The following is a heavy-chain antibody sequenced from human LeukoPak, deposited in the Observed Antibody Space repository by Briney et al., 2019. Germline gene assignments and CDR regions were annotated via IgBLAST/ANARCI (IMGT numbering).Heavy chain of an antibody. CDR1: GFSFSSYA. CDR3: AKRSGYTTGWFFDF. J-gene: IGHJ4*02. V-gene: IGHV3-23*01. D-gene: IGHD6-19*01. CDR2: ISGSGDNT. Sequence: GGSLKLSCAASGFSFSSYAMSGVRQAPGKGLEWVSSISGSGDNTYYAESVKGRFTISRDNSKNTLFLQMNSLRAEDTAVFYCAKRSGYTTGWFFDFWGQGTLVTVSS.